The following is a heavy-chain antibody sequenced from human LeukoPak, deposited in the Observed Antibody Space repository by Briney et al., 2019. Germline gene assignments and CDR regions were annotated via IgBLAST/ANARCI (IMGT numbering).Heavy chain of an antibody. CDR1: GASINNYY. Sequence: SETLSLTCTVSGASINNYYWSWVRQPPLKGLEWIGYIYSTGDTSYNPSLESRVSISMDTSKNHFSLKLSSVTAADTAVYYCARAGQGDFWSGLRYFDYWGQGTLVTVSS. CDR3: ARAGQGDFWSGLRYFDY. D-gene: IGHD3-3*01. J-gene: IGHJ4*02. V-gene: IGHV4-59*01. CDR2: IYSTGDT.